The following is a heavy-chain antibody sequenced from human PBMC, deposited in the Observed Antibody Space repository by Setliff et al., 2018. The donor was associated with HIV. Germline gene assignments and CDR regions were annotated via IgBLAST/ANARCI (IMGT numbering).Heavy chain of an antibody. CDR2: ISSSGNTI. CDR3: ASSDGSGSYPFDY. Sequence: GGSLRLSCAASGFSFNNAWMTWVRQAPGKGLEWLSFISSSGNTIYYADSVRGRFTISRDNAKKSLYLQMNSLRAEDTGIYYCASSDGSGSYPFDYWGQGTLVTVSS. J-gene: IGHJ4*02. CDR1: GFSFNNAW. V-gene: IGHV3-48*04. D-gene: IGHD1-26*01.